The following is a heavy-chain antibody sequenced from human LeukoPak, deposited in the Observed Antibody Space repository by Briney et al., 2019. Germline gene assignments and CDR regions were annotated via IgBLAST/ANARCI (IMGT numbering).Heavy chain of an antibody. CDR3: ARGLLSGGNWFDP. D-gene: IGHD2-21*02. CDR2: IHYTGTT. CDR1: GGSIRSSSYN. J-gene: IGHJ5*02. Sequence: ASETLSLTCTVSGGSIRSSSYNWGWIRQPPGKGLEWIGNIHYTGTTFYNPSLKSRVTISVDTSKNQFSLKLSSVTAADTAVYYCARGLLSGGNWFDPWGQGTRVTVSS. V-gene: IGHV4-39*07.